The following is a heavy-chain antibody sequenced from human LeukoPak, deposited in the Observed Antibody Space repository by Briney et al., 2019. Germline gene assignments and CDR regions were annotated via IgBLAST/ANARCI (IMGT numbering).Heavy chain of an antibody. CDR3: ARAGSGSYVGYYFDY. D-gene: IGHD6-19*01. CDR1: GFTFSSYW. Sequence: GGSLRLSCAVSGFTFSSYWMTWVRQAPGKGLEWVANMNQDGDKKYYVDSVEGRFTISRDNAKNSVFLQMNNLRGEDTAVYHCARAGSGSYVGYYFDYWGQGALVTVSS. J-gene: IGHJ4*02. CDR2: MNQDGDKK. V-gene: IGHV3-7*01.